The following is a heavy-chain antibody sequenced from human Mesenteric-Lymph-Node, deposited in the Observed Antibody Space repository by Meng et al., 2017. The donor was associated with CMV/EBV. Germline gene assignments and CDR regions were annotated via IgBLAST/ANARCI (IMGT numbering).Heavy chain of an antibody. J-gene: IGHJ4*02. V-gene: IGHV1-2*02. D-gene: IGHD1-7*01. CDR3: ARGTGTTLL. Sequence: ASVKVSCKASGYTFISTHIYWVRQAPGQGLEWMGWINPNSGGTNYAQKFQGRVTMTRDTSISTAYMELSRLRSDDTAVYYCARGTGTTLLWGQGTLVTVSS. CDR2: INPNSGGT. CDR1: GYTFISTH.